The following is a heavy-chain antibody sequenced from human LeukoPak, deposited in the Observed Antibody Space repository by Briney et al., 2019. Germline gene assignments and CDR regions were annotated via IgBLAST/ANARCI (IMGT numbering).Heavy chain of an antibody. V-gene: IGHV1-18*01. Sequence: ASVKVSCKASGYTFTNYGITWVRQAPGQGLEWMGWISGYNGYTNYAQKLQGRVAMTTDTSTSTAYMELRSLRSDDTAVYYCARLSKKVTRGFDYWGQGTLVTVSS. D-gene: IGHD4-11*01. CDR2: ISGYNGYT. CDR3: ARLSKKVTRGFDY. J-gene: IGHJ4*02. CDR1: GYTFTNYG.